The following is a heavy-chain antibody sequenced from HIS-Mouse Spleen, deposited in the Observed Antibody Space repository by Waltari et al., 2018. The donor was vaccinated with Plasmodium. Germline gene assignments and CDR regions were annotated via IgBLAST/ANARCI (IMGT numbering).Heavy chain of an antibody. D-gene: IGHD2-2*01. Sequence: EVQLVESGGGLVQPGGSLRLSCAASGFTFSSYWMSWVRQAPGKGVGWVDNIKHDCSEKYYVDSGKGRFTISSDNAKNSLYLQMNSLRAEDTAVYYCASSCYWYFDLWGRGTLVTVSS. CDR3: ASSCYWYFDL. CDR2: IKHDCSEK. J-gene: IGHJ2*01. CDR1: GFTFSSYW. V-gene: IGHV3-7*01.